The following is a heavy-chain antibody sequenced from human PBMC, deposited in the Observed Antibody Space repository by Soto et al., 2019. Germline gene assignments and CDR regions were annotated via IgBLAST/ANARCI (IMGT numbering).Heavy chain of an antibody. Sequence: ASVKVSCKASGYKFSSYGITWVRQAPGQGLEWLGWISTYNGKTIYAQNLQDRVTMTIDASTSAAYLELRSLRSDDTALYYCARVNEGVYFDSSGFFDYWGQGTMVTVSS. J-gene: IGHJ4*02. CDR1: GYKFSSYG. CDR2: ISTYNGKT. D-gene: IGHD3-22*01. V-gene: IGHV1-18*01. CDR3: ARVNEGVYFDSSGFFDY.